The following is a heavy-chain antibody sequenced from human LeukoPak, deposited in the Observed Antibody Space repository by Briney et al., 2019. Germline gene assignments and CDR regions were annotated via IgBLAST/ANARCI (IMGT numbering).Heavy chain of an antibody. V-gene: IGHV4-59*01. CDR2: IYYSGST. D-gene: IGHD2-15*01. J-gene: IGHJ3*02. Sequence: SGTLSLTCTVSGGSISSYYWSWIRQPPGKGLEWIGYIYYSGSTNYNPSLKSRVTISVDTSKNQFSLKLSSVTAADTAVYYCAREGECSGGSCYPNDAFDIWGQGTMVTVSS. CDR1: GGSISSYY. CDR3: AREGECSGGSCYPNDAFDI.